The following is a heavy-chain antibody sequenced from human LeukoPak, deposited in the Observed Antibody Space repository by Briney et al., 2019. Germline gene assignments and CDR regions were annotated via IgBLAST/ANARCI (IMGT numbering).Heavy chain of an antibody. D-gene: IGHD5-12*01. V-gene: IGHV3-48*01. CDR3: ARESAYAFDY. J-gene: IGHJ4*02. CDR2: ISSTSSTL. CDR1: GFTFSGYS. Sequence: GGSLRLSCAVSGFTFSGYSMNWVRQAPGKGLEWVSYISSTSSTLLYTDSVKGRFIISRDNAKNSLYLQMNSLRAEDTAVYYCARESAYAFDYWGQGIRVTVSS.